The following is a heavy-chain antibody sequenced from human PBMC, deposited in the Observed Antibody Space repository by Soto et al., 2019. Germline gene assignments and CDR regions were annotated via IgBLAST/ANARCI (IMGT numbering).Heavy chain of an antibody. CDR2: IYPGDSDT. D-gene: IGHD6-6*01. CDR3: ARLIAAHDNWFDP. CDR1: GCSCTGYW. Sequence: GESLRIPCRGSGCSCTGYWIGWVRQMPGKGLEWMGIIYPGDSDTRYSPSFQGQVTISADKSISTAYLQWSSLKASDTAMYYCARLIAAHDNWFDPWGQGTLVTVSS. V-gene: IGHV5-51*01. J-gene: IGHJ5*02.